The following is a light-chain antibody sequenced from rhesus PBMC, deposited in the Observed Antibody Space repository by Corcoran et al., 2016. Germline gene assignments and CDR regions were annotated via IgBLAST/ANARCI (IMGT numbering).Light chain of an antibody. CDR2: QAS. J-gene: IGKJ1*01. CDR3: LQSKHSPRT. CDR1: ETVSFFGINL. V-gene: IGKV7-13*02. Sequence: DIVLTQSPASLAVSPGQRATITCRASETVSFFGINLIHWYQQKPGQPPNLLINQASNNDPGVPARFSGSGSGTNCTLTINPVEADDAADYYCLQSKHSPRTFGQGTKVEIK.